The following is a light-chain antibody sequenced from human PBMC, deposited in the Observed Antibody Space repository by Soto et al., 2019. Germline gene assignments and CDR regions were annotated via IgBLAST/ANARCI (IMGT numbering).Light chain of an antibody. CDR3: QQRYSSTPT. J-gene: IGKJ1*01. Sequence: DIQMTQSPSYLSSSFGDRVTITCRASQSISTYLHWYQQKPGKAPKLLIFAASSLQSGVPSRFSGSRSGPDFTITISSLKKEDFATYDCQQRYSSTPTFGQGTKVDIK. CDR1: QSISTY. V-gene: IGKV1-39*01. CDR2: AAS.